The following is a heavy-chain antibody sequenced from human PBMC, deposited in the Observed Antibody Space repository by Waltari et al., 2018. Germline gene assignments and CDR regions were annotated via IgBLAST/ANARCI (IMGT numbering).Heavy chain of an antibody. CDR3: ARVYVTYYDSSGPPYFDY. V-gene: IGHV5-51*03. CDR2: IYPGDSDT. CDR1: GYSFTRYW. Sequence: EVQLVQSGAEVKKTGESLKISCKGSGYSFTRYWIGWVRQLPGKGLEWMGIIYPGDSDTRYSPSFQGQVTISADKSISTAYLQWSSLKASDTAMYYCARVYVTYYDSSGPPYFDYWGQGTLVTVSS. D-gene: IGHD3-22*01. J-gene: IGHJ4*02.